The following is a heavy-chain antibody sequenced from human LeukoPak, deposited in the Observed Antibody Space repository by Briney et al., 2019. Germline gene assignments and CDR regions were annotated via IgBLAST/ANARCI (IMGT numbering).Heavy chain of an antibody. CDR1: GFTFSSYW. V-gene: IGHV3-7*01. Sequence: GGSLRLSCAASGFTFSSYWMSWVRQAPGKGLEWVANIKQDGSEKYYVDSVKGRFTISRDNAKNSLYLQMNSLRAEDTAVYYWAKYSGSNYPSSDYWGQGTLVTVSS. CDR2: IKQDGSEK. J-gene: IGHJ4*02. D-gene: IGHD1-26*01. CDR3: AKYSGSNYPSSDY.